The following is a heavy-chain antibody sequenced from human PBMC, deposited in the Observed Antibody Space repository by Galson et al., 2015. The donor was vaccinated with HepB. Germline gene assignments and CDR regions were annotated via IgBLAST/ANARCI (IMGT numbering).Heavy chain of an antibody. J-gene: IGHJ4*02. D-gene: IGHD3-9*01. Sequence: SETLSLTCAVYGVSFSDYFWAWIRQPPGKGPEWIGEIHHSGITNYNPSLKSRVTFSLDTSKNQSSLRLNSVTAEDTALYYCARNLFGADWSAPESWGQGTLVTVSS. CDR3: ARNLFGADWSAPES. CDR1: GVSFSDYF. CDR2: IHHSGIT. V-gene: IGHV4-34*01.